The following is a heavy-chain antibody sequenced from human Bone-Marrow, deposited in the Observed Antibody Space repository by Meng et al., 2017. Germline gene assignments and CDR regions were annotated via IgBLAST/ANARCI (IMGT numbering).Heavy chain of an antibody. Sequence: HGQVQQWGAGLLKPSETLSLTCAVYGGSFSGYYWSWIRQPPGKGLEWIGEINHSGSTNYNPSLKSRVTISVDTSKNQFSLKLSSVTAADTAVYYCARGTRPLLFQHWGQGTLVTVSS. CDR1: GGSFSGYY. D-gene: IGHD1-1*01. CDR3: ARGTRPLLFQH. V-gene: IGHV4-34*01. J-gene: IGHJ1*01. CDR2: INHSGST.